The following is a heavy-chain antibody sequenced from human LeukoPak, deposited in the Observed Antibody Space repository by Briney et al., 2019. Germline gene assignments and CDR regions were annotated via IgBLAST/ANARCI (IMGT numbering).Heavy chain of an antibody. CDR3: ARVFTENYESRRFDF. D-gene: IGHD1-7*01. J-gene: IGHJ4*02. CDR2: IIGYNGHT. Sequence: ASVKVSCKTSGYTLRSYITAWVRLAPGQGLEWMGWIIGYNGHTNYAQKFQGRLTVTTDTSTSTVYMELRNLRSDDTAVYYCARVFTENYESRRFDFWGQGTLVTVSS. CDR1: GYTLRSYI. V-gene: IGHV1-18*01.